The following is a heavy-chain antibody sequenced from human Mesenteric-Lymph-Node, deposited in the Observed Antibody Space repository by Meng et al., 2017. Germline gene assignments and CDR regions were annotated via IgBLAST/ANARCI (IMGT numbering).Heavy chain of an antibody. J-gene: IGHJ4*02. CDR3: TGRQFDY. CDR1: GFTFSGSA. CDR2: IRSKANSYAT. V-gene: IGHV3-73*01. Sequence: EGQLVESGGGLVKPGGALKLSCAASGFTFSGSAKNWVRQASGKGLEWVGRIRSKANSYATAYAASVKGRFTISRDDSKNTAYLQMNSLKTEDTAVYYCTGRQFDYWGQGTLVTVSS.